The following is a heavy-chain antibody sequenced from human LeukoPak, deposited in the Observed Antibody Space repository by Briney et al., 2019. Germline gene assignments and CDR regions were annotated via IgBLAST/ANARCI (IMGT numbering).Heavy chain of an antibody. J-gene: IGHJ4*02. CDR3: ASKGPISRPGLAGYDC. CDR1: DGTFSSYA. Sequence: SVKVSCKASDGTFSSYAVRWVRQAPGQGLEWMGGIIPIFGTANYAQKFQGRVTITADESTSTAYMELSSLGSEDTAVYYCASKGPISRPGLAGYDCWGQGTLVSVSS. CDR2: IIPIFGTA. D-gene: IGHD3-3*02. V-gene: IGHV1-69*13.